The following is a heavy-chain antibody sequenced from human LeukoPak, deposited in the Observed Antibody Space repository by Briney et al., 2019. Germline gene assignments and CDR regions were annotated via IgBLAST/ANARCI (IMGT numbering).Heavy chain of an antibody. Sequence: APVKVSCKASGYTFTSYGISWVRQAPGQGLEWMGWISAYNGNTIYAQKLQGRVTMTTDTSTSTAYMELRSLRSDDTAVYYCARFQPFDWLLIYWGQGTLVTVSS. V-gene: IGHV1-18*01. CDR3: ARFQPFDWLLIY. D-gene: IGHD3-9*01. CDR1: GYTFTSYG. J-gene: IGHJ4*02. CDR2: ISAYNGNT.